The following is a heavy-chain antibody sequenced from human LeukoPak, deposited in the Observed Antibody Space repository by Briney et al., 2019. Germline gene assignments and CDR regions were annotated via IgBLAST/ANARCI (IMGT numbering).Heavy chain of an antibody. V-gene: IGHV1-18*01. Sequence: ASVKVSCKASGYTFTSYGISWVRQAPGQGLEWMGWISAYSGNTNYAQKLQGRVTMTTDTSTSTAYMELRSLRSDDTAVYYCAILHDYGDSIDYWGQGTLVTVSS. CDR2: ISAYSGNT. CDR3: AILHDYGDSIDY. CDR1: GYTFTSYG. J-gene: IGHJ4*02. D-gene: IGHD4-17*01.